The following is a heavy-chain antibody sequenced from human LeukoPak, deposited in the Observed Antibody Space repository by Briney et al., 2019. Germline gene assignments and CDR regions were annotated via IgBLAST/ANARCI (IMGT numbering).Heavy chain of an antibody. J-gene: IGHJ4*02. CDR2: INPNSGGT. D-gene: IGHD6-19*01. V-gene: IGHV1-2*06. Sequence: ASVKVSCKASGYTFTGYYMHWVRQAPGQGLEWMGRINPNSGGTKCAQRFQGGDTMTRDTSISTAYMELSRLRSDDTAVYYCAREGGDGLVFDYWGQGTLVTVSS. CDR1: GYTFTGYY. CDR3: AREGGDGLVFDY.